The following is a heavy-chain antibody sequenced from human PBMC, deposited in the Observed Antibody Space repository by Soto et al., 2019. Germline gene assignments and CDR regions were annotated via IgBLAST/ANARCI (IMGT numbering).Heavy chain of an antibody. J-gene: IGHJ6*02. CDR2: ISGSGGST. Sequence: GGSLRLSCAASGFTFSSYAMSWVRQAPGKGLEWVSAISGSGGSTYYADSVKGRFTISRDNSKNTLYLQMNSLRAEDTAVYYCAKANTVTTPYYYYGMDVWGQGTTVTVSS. CDR3: AKANTVTTPYYYYGMDV. CDR1: GFTFSSYA. V-gene: IGHV3-23*01. D-gene: IGHD4-4*01.